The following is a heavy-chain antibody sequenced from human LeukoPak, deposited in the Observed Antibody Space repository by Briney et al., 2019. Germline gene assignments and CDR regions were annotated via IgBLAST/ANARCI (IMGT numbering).Heavy chain of an antibody. D-gene: IGHD5-24*01. CDR3: ARDLEGYFDY. Sequence: PGGSLRLSCAASGFTVSRNYMSWVRQAPGKGLEWVFVIYADGTTYYADSVKGRFTISRDNSKNTLYLQMNSLSAEDTAVYYCARDLEGYFDYWGQGTLVTVSS. J-gene: IGHJ4*02. V-gene: IGHV3-53*01. CDR1: GFTVSRNY. CDR2: IYADGTT.